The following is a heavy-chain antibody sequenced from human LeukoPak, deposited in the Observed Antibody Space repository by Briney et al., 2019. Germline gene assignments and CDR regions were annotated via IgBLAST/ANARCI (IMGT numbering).Heavy chain of an antibody. CDR2: ISSSSAHI. CDR1: GCTFSSYS. V-gene: IGHV3-21*01. CDR3: ARDIGGSYTAIDY. J-gene: IGHJ4*02. Sequence: GGSLRLSCAASGCTFSSYSMNWVRQAPGKGLEWVSFISSSSAHINYADSVKGRFTISRDNPRNSLYLQMNSLRAEDTAVYYCARDIGGSYTAIDYWGQGTLVTVSS. D-gene: IGHD1-26*01.